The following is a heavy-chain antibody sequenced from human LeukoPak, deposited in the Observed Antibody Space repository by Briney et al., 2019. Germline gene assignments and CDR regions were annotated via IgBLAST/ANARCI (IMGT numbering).Heavy chain of an antibody. CDR3: ARDPGLRIQLWLPYYYYYYGMDV. V-gene: IGHV1-18*01. J-gene: IGHJ6*02. CDR1: GYTFTSYG. Sequence: ASVKVSCKASGYTFTSYGISWVRQAPGQGLEWMGWISAYNGNTNYAQKLQGRVTVTTDTSTSTAYMELRSLRSDDTAVYYCARDPGLRIQLWLPYYYYYYGMDVWGQGTTVTVSS. D-gene: IGHD5-18*01. CDR2: ISAYNGNT.